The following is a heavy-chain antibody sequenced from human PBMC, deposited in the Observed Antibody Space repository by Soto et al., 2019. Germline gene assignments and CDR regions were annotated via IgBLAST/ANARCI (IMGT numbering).Heavy chain of an antibody. CDR3: ARRYSYYYDSSAPGHFEY. Sequence: ASVKVSCKASGGTFSSYAISWVRQAPGQGLEWMGGIIPIFGTANYAQKFQGRVTITADESTSTAYMELSSLRSEDTAVYYCARRYSYYYDSSAPGHFEYWGQGTLVTVSS. J-gene: IGHJ4*02. CDR1: GGTFSSYA. V-gene: IGHV1-69*13. D-gene: IGHD3-22*01. CDR2: IIPIFGTA.